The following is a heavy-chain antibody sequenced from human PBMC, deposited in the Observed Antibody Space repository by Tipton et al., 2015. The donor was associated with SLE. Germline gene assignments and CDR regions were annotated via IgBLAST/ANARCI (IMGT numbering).Heavy chain of an antibody. Sequence: TLSLTCTVSGVSITSGTHYWSWIRQPAGKGLEWIGRIYTSGSTNYNPSLKSRVTISVDTSKNQFSLKLSSVTAADTAVYYCARDPSWGLGYWGQGTLVTVSS. CDR2: IYTSGST. J-gene: IGHJ4*02. CDR1: GVSITSGTHY. CDR3: ARDPSWGLGY. V-gene: IGHV4-61*02. D-gene: IGHD2-2*01.